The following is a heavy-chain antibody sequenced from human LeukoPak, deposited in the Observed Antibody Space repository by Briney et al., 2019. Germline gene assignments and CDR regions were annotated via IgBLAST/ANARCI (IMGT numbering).Heavy chain of an antibody. CDR2: IYYSGST. J-gene: IGHJ6*03. D-gene: IGHD1-20*01. CDR1: SGSISSSNYY. Sequence: PSETLSLTCTVSSGSISSSNYYWSWIRQPPGKGLEWIGYIYYSGSTNYNPSPKSRVTISVDTSKNQFSLKLSSVTAADTAVYYCARVAITGTTGRRGLWDGGDHYYYYYMDVWGKGTTVTISS. V-gene: IGHV4-61*01. CDR3: ARVAITGTTGRRGLWDGGDHYYYYYMDV.